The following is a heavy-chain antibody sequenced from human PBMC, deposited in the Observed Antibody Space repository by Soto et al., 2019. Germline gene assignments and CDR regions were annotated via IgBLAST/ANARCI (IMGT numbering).Heavy chain of an antibody. J-gene: IGHJ5*02. CDR1: GDCGSGNSAA. CDR3: TRGRSSGNYYP. CDR2: TYYRSKWYV. V-gene: IGHV6-1*01. D-gene: IGHD3-10*01. Sequence: QTLSHTGTVAGDCGSGNSAAWYGFRRSPSRGLEWLGRTYYRSKWYVDYGESVKSRITINPDTSKNQFSLQLKSVTPEDTAIYYCTRGRSSGNYYPWGQGTLVTV.